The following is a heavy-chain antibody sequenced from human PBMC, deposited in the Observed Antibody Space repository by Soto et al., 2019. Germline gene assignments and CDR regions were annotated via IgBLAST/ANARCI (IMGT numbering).Heavy chain of an antibody. Sequence: QVQLVESGGGVVQPGRSLRLSCAASGFTFSSYAMHWVRQAPGKGLEWVAVISYDGSNKYYADSVKGRFTISRDNSKNTLYLQMNSLRAEDTAVYYCARDGRNSRRFPLGWWFDPWGQGTLFTVSS. CDR2: ISYDGSNK. D-gene: IGHD6-13*01. CDR1: GFTFSSYA. CDR3: ARDGRNSRRFPLGWWFDP. J-gene: IGHJ5*02. V-gene: IGHV3-30-3*01.